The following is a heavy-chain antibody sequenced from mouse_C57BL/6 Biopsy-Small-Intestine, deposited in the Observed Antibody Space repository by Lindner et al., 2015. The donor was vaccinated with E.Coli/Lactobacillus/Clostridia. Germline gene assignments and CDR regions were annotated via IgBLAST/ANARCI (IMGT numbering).Heavy chain of an antibody. D-gene: IGHD2-12*01. CDR3: AKEPLGESYRYLDH. CDR1: GYTFTNYA. V-gene: IGHV1-84*02. CDR2: INAGNGIT. J-gene: IGHJ4*01. Sequence: SVKVSCKASGYTFTNYAIHWVRQAPDQRLEWMGWINAGNGITKYSQKFQDRVTITRDTSATTAYMDLSSLRSEDTAVYYCAKEPLGESYRYLDHWGQGTLVTVSS.